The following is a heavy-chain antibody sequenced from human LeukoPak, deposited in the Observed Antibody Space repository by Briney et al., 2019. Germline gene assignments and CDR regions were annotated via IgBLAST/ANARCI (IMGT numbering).Heavy chain of an antibody. CDR3: ARENWVFDY. CDR2: VYRSGTT. D-gene: IGHD7-27*01. Sequence: SETLSLTCVVSGYSISSGYHWGWIRQPPGKGLEWIGSVYRSGTTYYDPSFTSRVTISVDTSKNQISLKVRSVTAADTAMYYCARENWVFDYWGQGILVTVSS. J-gene: IGHJ4*02. V-gene: IGHV4-38-2*02. CDR1: GYSISSGYH.